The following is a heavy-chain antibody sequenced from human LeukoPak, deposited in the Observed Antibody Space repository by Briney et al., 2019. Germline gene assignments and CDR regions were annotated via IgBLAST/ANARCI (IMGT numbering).Heavy chain of an antibody. CDR3: ARAMGAAAGIYYYYGMDV. CDR2: IIPIFGTA. V-gene: IGHV1-69*01. CDR1: GGTFSSCA. J-gene: IGHJ6*02. D-gene: IGHD6-13*01. Sequence: ASVKVSCKASGGTFSSCAISWARQAPGQGLEWMGGIIPIFGTANYAQKFQGRVTITADESTSTAYMELSSLRSEDTAVYYCARAMGAAAGIYYYYGMDVWGQGTTVTVSS.